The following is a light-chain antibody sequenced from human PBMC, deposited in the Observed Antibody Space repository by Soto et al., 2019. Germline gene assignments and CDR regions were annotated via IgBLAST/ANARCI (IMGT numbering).Light chain of an antibody. CDR2: QTR. CDR1: QYINSG. Sequence: EIALTQSPATLSSFPGDRASLXCRASQYINSGLAWYEQMACEAPRPLISQTRIRSAGIPARLSDSGTGTDFTLTISDVQHEDFAVYYCHQRQSWTRTFGQGTKLDIK. V-gene: IGKV3-11*01. CDR3: HQRQSWTRT. J-gene: IGKJ1*01.